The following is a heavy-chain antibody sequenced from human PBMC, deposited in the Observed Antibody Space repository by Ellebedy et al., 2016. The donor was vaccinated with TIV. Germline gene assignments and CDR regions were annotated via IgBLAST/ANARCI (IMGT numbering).Heavy chain of an antibody. CDR1: GFTFSNYW. CDR3: ARDMLALGKFGLAV. V-gene: IGHV3-74*01. D-gene: IGHD3-10*01. CDR2: INRDGTTT. J-gene: IGHJ6*02. Sequence: GESLKISCPASGFTFSNYWLYWVRQAPGKGLVWVSVINRDGTTTSYADSVKGRFTISRDNAKSTLFLQMNSLRDEDTAVYFCARDMLALGKFGLAVWGQGATVTVS.